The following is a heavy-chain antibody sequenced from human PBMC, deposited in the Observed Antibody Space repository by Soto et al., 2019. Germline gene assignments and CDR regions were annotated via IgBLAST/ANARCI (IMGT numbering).Heavy chain of an antibody. J-gene: IGHJ4*02. CDR2: TYYRSKWYN. Sequence: SQTLSLTCAISGDSVSSNSAAWNWIRQSPSRGLEWLGRTYYRSKWYNDYAVPVKSRITINPDTSKNQFSLQLNSVTPEDTAAYYCARESIFVAAPPYYFDYWGQGTPVTVSS. CDR3: ARESIFVAAPPYYFDY. V-gene: IGHV6-1*01. D-gene: IGHD6-19*01. CDR1: GDSVSSNSAA.